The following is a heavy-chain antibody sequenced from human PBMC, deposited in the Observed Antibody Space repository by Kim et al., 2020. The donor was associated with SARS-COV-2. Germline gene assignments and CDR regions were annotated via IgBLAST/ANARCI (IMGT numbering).Heavy chain of an antibody. CDR3: ARFGGYSYGQPNNWFDP. J-gene: IGHJ5*02. D-gene: IGHD5-18*01. CDR1: GGSISSYY. CDR2: IYYSGST. V-gene: IGHV4-59*01. Sequence: SETLSLTCTVSGGSISSYYWSWIRQPPGKGLEWIGYIYYSGSTNYNPSLKSRVTISVDTSKNQFSLKLSSVTAADTAVYYCARFGGYSYGQPNNWFDPWGQGTLVTVSS.